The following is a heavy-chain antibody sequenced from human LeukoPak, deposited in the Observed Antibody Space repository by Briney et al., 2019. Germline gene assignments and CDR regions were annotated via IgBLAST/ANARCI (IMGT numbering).Heavy chain of an antibody. J-gene: IGHJ5*02. Sequence: GGSLRLSCAASGFTFSSSSMNWVRQAPEKGLEWVSYISTSGGTIYYADSVKGRFTISRDNAKNSLYLQMDSLRAEDTAVYYCASIAARPAWFNPWGQGTLVTVSS. CDR3: ASIAARPAWFNP. V-gene: IGHV3-48*01. D-gene: IGHD6-6*01. CDR2: ISTSGGTI. CDR1: GFTFSSSS.